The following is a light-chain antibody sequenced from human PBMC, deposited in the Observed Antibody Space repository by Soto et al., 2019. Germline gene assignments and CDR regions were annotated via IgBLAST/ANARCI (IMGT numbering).Light chain of an antibody. Sequence: DIVMTQSPDSLAVSLGERATINCKSSQSVLYSSNNKNYLAWYQQKPGQPHKLLIYWASTRESGVPDRFSGSGSVTDFTLTISSLQAEDVAVYYLQQYKSTPSCDQGTRLEIK. CDR2: WAS. CDR1: QSVLYSSNNKNY. CDR3: QQYKSTPS. V-gene: IGKV4-1*01. J-gene: IGKJ5*01.